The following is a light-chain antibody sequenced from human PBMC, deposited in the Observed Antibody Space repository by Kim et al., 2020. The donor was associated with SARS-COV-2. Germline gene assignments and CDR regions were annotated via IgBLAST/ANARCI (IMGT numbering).Light chain of an antibody. J-gene: IGLJ3*02. Sequence: GQTVTIPCSGSSSNLGSNTVNWYQQRPGTAPKLLISSNNQRPSGVPDRFSGSKSGTSASLAISGLQSEDEADYYCAAWDDSLNGWVFGGGTQLTVL. CDR2: SNN. CDR1: SSNLGSNT. V-gene: IGLV1-44*01. CDR3: AAWDDSLNGWV.